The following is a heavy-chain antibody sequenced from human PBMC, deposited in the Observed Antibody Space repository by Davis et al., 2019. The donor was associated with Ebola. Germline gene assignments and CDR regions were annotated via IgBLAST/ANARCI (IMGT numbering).Heavy chain of an antibody. CDR2: IIPIFGTA. J-gene: IGHJ4*02. CDR3: ARVGSTVTTLDY. Sequence: SVKVSCKASGYTFTSYGISWVRQAPGQGLEWMGEIIPIFGTANYAQKFQGRVTITADESTSTAYMELSRLRSDDTAVYYCARVGSTVTTLDYWGQGTLVTVSS. CDR1: GYTFTSYG. D-gene: IGHD4-11*01. V-gene: IGHV1-69*13.